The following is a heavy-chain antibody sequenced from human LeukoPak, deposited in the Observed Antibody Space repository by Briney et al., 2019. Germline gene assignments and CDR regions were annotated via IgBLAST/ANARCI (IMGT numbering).Heavy chain of an antibody. Sequence: GGSLRLSCAASGFTFSGSALHWVRQASGKGLEWVGRIRSKANSYATAYAASVKGRFTISRDDSKNTAYLQMNSLKTEDTAVYYCTRQGSSGWPDYWGQGTLVTVSS. CDR1: GFTFSGSA. D-gene: IGHD6-19*01. J-gene: IGHJ4*02. CDR3: TRQGSSGWPDY. V-gene: IGHV3-73*01. CDR2: IRSKANSYAT.